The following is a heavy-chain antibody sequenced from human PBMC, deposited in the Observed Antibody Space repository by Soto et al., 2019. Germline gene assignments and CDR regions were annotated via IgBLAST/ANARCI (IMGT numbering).Heavy chain of an antibody. J-gene: IGHJ5*02. CDR1: GYSYTSYW. V-gene: IGHV5-51*01. Sequence: PGESLKISCKGSGYSYTSYWIGWVRQMAGKGLEWIGIIYPGDSDTRYSPSFQGQVTISADKAISTAYLQWSSLKASDTAMYYCARLHSSSSFRWFDPWGQGTLVTVSS. CDR3: ARLHSSSSFRWFDP. CDR2: IYPGDSDT. D-gene: IGHD6-6*01.